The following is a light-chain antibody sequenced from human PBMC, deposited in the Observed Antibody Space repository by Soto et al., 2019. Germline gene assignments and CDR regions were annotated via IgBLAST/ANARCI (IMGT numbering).Light chain of an antibody. Sequence: QSVLTQPASVSGSPGQSITISCTGTSSDIGGHDYVSWYQQHPGKAPKLIINEVSYRPSGVSNRFSGSKSGNTASLTISGLQAEDEADYYCSSHSSSTARLVFGGGTKLTVL. CDR3: SSHSSSTARLV. J-gene: IGLJ2*01. CDR2: EVS. CDR1: SSDIGGHDY. V-gene: IGLV2-14*01.